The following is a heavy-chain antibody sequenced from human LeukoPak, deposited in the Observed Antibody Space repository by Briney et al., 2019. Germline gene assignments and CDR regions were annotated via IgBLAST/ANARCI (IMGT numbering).Heavy chain of an antibody. Sequence: SETLSLTCTVSGGSISSYYWSWIRQPAGKGLEGIGRIYSSGSTNYNPSLKSRVIMSVDTSKNQFSLKLTSVTAADTAVYYCAREPNYSGSYLPNYWGQGTLVTVSS. D-gene: IGHD1-26*01. V-gene: IGHV4-4*07. CDR1: GGSISSYY. CDR3: AREPNYSGSYLPNY. CDR2: IYSSGST. J-gene: IGHJ4*02.